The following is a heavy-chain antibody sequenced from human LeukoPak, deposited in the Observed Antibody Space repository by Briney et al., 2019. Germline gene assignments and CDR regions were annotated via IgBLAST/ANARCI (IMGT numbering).Heavy chain of an antibody. V-gene: IGHV3-21*01. CDR2: ISSSSSYI. D-gene: IGHD6-19*01. CDR1: GFTFSSYS. J-gene: IGHJ4*02. CDR3: ARDRYSSGWYVDPYFDY. Sequence: GGSLRLSCAASGFTFSSYSMNWVRQAPGKGLEWVSSISSSSSYIYYADSVKGRFTISRDNAKNSLYLQMNSLRAEDTAVYYCARDRYSSGWYVDPYFDYWGQGTLVTVSS.